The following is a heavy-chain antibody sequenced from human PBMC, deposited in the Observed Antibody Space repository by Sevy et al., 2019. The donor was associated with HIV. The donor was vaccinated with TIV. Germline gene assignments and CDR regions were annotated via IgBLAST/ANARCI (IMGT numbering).Heavy chain of an antibody. CDR3: AERTNDVFYYGMDV. J-gene: IGHJ6*02. CDR2: TYYRSKWYN. V-gene: IGHV6-1*01. Sequence: SQTLSLTSAISGDSVSSIRTSWNWIRQSPSRGLEWLGRTYYRSKWYNDYATSVKSRITINADTSKNQVSLQLNSVTPEDTAVYYCAERTNDVFYYGMDVWGQGTTVTVSS. CDR1: GDSVSSIRTS.